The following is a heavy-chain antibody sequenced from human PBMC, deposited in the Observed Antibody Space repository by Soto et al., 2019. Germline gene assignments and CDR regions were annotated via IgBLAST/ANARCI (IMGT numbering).Heavy chain of an antibody. CDR3: AISPRVRGGTASRGC. CDR1: GFTFDNFG. CDR2: IYYDGSKK. D-gene: IGHD3-10*01. V-gene: IGHV3-33*01. Sequence: QVQLVESGGGVVQPGRSLRLSCAASGFTFDNFGMHWVRQAPGKGLEWVSVIYYDGSKKYYADSVRGRFTISRDNSKNMLYLQMDSLRAEDTATYYCAISPRVRGGTASRGCWGQGTLVTVSS. J-gene: IGHJ4*02.